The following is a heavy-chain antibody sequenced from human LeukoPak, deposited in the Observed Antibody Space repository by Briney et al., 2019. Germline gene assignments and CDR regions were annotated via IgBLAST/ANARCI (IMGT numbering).Heavy chain of an antibody. CDR1: GFTFSNYA. V-gene: IGHV3-30-3*01. D-gene: IGHD6-13*01. CDR3: VGAAAALFDY. J-gene: IGHJ4*02. Sequence: PGGSLRLSCTTSGFTFSNYAMHWVRQAPGKGLEWVAFISYGVTNKDYADSVKGRFTISRDNSKNTLYLQMNSLRPEDTAVYYCVGAAAALFDYWGQGTLVTVSS. CDR2: ISYGVTNK.